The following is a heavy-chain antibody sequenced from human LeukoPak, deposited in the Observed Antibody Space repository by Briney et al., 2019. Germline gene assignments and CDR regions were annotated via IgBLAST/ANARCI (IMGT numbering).Heavy chain of an antibody. CDR3: ARDRQQCLLSHVYYYYGMDV. D-gene: IGHD6-19*01. CDR2: ISSSSSTI. CDR1: GFTFSSYS. J-gene: IGHJ6*02. Sequence: GGSLRLSCAASGFTFSSYSMNWVRQAPGQGLEWVSYISSSSSTIYYADSVKGRFTISRDNAKNSLYLQMNSLRAEGTAVYYCARDRQQCLLSHVYYYYGMDVWGQGTTVTVSS. V-gene: IGHV3-48*04.